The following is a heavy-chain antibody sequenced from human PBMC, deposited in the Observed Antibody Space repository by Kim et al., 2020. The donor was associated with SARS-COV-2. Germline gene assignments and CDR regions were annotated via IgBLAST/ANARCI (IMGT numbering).Heavy chain of an antibody. J-gene: IGHJ4*02. Sequence: ASVKVSCKASGYTFTTYDISWVRQAPGQGLEWMGWISPYNGNTNYAQKLQGRVTMTTDTSTSTAYMELTSLRSDDTAMYYCATNKPSGSGSYYGFSPYYFDNWGRGTLVTVSS. V-gene: IGHV1-18*01. D-gene: IGHD3-10*01. CDR2: ISPYNGNT. CDR1: GYTFTTYD. CDR3: ATNKPSGSGSYYGFSPYYFDN.